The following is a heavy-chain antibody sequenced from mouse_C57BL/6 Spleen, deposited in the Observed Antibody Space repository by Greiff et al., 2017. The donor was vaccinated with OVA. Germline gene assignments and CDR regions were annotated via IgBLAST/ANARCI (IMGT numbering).Heavy chain of an antibody. Sequence: QVQLQQPGAELVKPGASVKLSCKASGYTFTSYWMQWVKQRPGQGLEWIGEIDPSDSYTNYNQKFKGKATLTVDTSSRTAYMQLSSLTSEDSAVYYCARWELGRDYWGQGTTLTVSS. CDR3: ARWELGRDY. J-gene: IGHJ2*01. V-gene: IGHV1-50*01. CDR2: IDPSDSYT. CDR1: GYTFTSYW. D-gene: IGHD4-1*01.